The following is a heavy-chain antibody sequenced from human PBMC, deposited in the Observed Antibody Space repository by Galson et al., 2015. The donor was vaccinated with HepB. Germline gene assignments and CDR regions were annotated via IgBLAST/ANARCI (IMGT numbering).Heavy chain of an antibody. V-gene: IGHV3-30*04. CDR1: GFTFSTYA. Sequence: SLRLSCAASGFTFSTYAMHWARLAPGKGLEWVAVISYDGSNKYYADSVKGRFTISRHNFNNMLYLQMNSLRAEDTAVYYCARARGGNNWYPPRDVVDIWGQGTMVTVSS. CDR3: ARARGGNNWYPPRDVVDI. D-gene: IGHD1-1*01. J-gene: IGHJ3*02. CDR2: ISYDGSNK.